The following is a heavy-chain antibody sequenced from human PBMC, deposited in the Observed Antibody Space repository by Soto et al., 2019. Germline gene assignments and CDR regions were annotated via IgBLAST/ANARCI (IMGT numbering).Heavy chain of an antibody. D-gene: IGHD4-17*01. CDR2: ISSSGSTI. CDR3: ARDSTVTTDRYYYYGMDV. CDR1: GFTFSSYE. J-gene: IGHJ6*02. V-gene: IGHV3-48*03. Sequence: LRLSCAASGFTFSSYEMNWVRQAPGKGLEWVSYISSSGSTIYYADSVKGRFTISRDNAKNSLYLQMNSLRAEDTAVYYRARDSTVTTDRYYYYGMDVWGQGTTVTVS.